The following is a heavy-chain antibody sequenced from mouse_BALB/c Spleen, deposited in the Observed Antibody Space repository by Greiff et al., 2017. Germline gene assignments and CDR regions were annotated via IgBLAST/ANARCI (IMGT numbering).Heavy chain of an antibody. V-gene: IGHV1-18*01. D-gene: IGHD1-2*01. Sequence: VQLKESGPELVKPGASVKIPCKASGYTFTDYNMDWVKQSHGKSLEWIGDINPNNGGTIYNQKFKGKATLTVDKSSSTAYMELRSLTSEDTAVYYCARLALLRPHWYFDVWGAGTTVTVSS. CDR1: GYTFTDYN. CDR3: ARLALLRPHWYFDV. CDR2: INPNNGGT. J-gene: IGHJ1*01.